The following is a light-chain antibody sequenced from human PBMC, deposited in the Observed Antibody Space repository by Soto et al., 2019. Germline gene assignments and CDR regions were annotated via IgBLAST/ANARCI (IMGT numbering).Light chain of an antibody. CDR1: QSVSSSY. CDR2: GAS. CDR3: QQYGSSPPT. J-gene: IGKJ1*01. V-gene: IGKV3-20*01. Sequence: EIVLTQSPGTLSLSPGERATLSCRASQSVSSSYLAWYQQKPGQAPRLLIYGASSRATGITDRFSGSGSGTAFPLTLSRLEPEDFAVYYCQQYGSSPPTFGQGTKVEIK.